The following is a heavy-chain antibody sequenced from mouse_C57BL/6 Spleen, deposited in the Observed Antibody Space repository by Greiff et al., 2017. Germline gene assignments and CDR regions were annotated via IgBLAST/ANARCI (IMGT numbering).Heavy chain of an antibody. Sequence: QVQLQQSGAELVRPGASVTLSCKASGYTFTDYEMHWVKQTPVHGLEWIGAIDPETGGTAYNQKFKGKAILTADKSSITAYMELRSLTSEDSAVYYCTDYLFAYWGQGTLVTVSA. V-gene: IGHV1-15*01. J-gene: IGHJ3*01. CDR3: TDYLFAY. CDR1: GYTFTDYE. CDR2: IDPETGGT. D-gene: IGHD1-1*02.